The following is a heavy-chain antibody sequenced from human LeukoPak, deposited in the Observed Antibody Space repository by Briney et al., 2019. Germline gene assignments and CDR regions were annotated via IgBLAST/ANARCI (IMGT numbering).Heavy chain of an antibody. CDR1: GDSVSSNSAA. J-gene: IGHJ3*02. V-gene: IGHV6-1*01. CDR3: ARGGQGDGYSADDAFDI. D-gene: IGHD5-24*01. Sequence: SQTLSLTCAISGDSVSSNSAAWNWIRQSPSRGLEWLGRTSYRSKWYNDYAVPVKSRITINPDTSKNQFSLQLNSVTPEDTAAYYCARGGQGDGYSADDAFDIWGQGTLVTVSS. CDR2: TSYRSKWYN.